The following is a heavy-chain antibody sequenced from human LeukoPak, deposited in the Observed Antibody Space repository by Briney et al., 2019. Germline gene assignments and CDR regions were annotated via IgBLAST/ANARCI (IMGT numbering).Heavy chain of an antibody. Sequence: SETLSLTCTVSGGSISSYCWSWIRQPPGKGLEWIGYISYSGSTKYNPSLKSRLTISLDTSKNQFSLKLTSVTAADTAVYYCAKAGSSGWYPFDYWGQGTLVTVSS. CDR3: AKAGSSGWYPFDY. J-gene: IGHJ4*02. D-gene: IGHD6-19*01. CDR1: GGSISSYC. V-gene: IGHV4-59*01. CDR2: ISYSGST.